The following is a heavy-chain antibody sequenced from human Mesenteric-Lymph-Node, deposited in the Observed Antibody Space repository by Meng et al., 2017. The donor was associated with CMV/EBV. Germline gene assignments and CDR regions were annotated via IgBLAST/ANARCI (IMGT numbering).Heavy chain of an antibody. V-gene: IGHV3-21*01. CDR3: TREAFCDGDCFVGAFDV. Sequence: GESLKISCAASGFTFSSHSMNWVRQAPGKGLEWVSSISSSGSYIYFADSVRGRFTISRDNAKNSLYLQMNSLRAEDTALYFCTREAFCDGDCFVGAFDVWGRGAMVTVSS. CDR2: ISSSGSYI. J-gene: IGHJ3*01. D-gene: IGHD2-21*01. CDR1: GFTFSSHS.